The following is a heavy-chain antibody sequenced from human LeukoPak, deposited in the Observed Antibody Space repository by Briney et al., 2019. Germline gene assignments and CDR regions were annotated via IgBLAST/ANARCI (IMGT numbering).Heavy chain of an antibody. J-gene: IGHJ4*02. V-gene: IGHV3-74*01. CDR1: GFTFTSVW. CDR3: ARDRTTVTLFDN. D-gene: IGHD4-17*01. Sequence: GESLRLSCAASGFTFTSVWMHWIRQAPGRGLVWTSRISTDGAVTGYADSVKGRFTISRDNAKNTLYLQMNSLRAEDTAVYYCARDRTTVTLFDNWGQGALVTVSS. CDR2: ISTDGAVT.